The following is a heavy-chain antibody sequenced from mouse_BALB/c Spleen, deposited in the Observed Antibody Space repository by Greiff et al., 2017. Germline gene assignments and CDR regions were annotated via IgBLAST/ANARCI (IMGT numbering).Heavy chain of an antibody. CDR1: GFTFSSFG. V-gene: IGHV5-17*02. CDR2: ISSGSSTI. Sequence: VQLKQSGGGLVQPGGSRKLSCAASGFTFSSFGMHWVRQAPEKGLEWVAYISSGSSTIYYADTVKGRFTISRDNPKNTLFLQMTSLRSEDTAMYYCARFYRYFDVWGAGTTVTVSS. CDR3: ARFYRYFDV. J-gene: IGHJ1*01.